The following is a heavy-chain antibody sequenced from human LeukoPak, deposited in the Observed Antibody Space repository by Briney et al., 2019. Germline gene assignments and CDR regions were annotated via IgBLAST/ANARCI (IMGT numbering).Heavy chain of an antibody. J-gene: IGHJ4*02. CDR1: GFTFSSYW. V-gene: IGHV3-7*01. D-gene: IGHD2-2*01. CDR3: ARDFRVEHIVVVPAAMPANSSSWPLDY. CDR2: IKQDGSEK. Sequence: GGSLRLSCAASGFTFSSYWMSWVRQAPGKGLEWVANIKQDGSEKYYVDSVKGRFTISRDNAKNSLYLQMNSLRAEDTAVYYCARDFRVEHIVVVPAAMPANSSSWPLDYWGRGTLVTVSS.